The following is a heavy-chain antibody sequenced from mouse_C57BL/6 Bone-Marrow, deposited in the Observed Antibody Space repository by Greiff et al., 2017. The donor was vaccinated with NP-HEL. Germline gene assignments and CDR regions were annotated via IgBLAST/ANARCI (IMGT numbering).Heavy chain of an antibody. CDR2: IYPGDGDT. Sequence: VQLQQSGPELVKPGASVKISCKASGYAFSSSWMNWVKQRPGKGLEWIGRIYPGDGDTNYNGKFKGKATLTADKSSSTAYMQLSSLTSEDSAVYFCARFYDRGAYWGQGTLVTVSA. CDR3: ARFYDRGAY. D-gene: IGHD2-3*01. V-gene: IGHV1-82*01. CDR1: GYAFSSSW. J-gene: IGHJ3*01.